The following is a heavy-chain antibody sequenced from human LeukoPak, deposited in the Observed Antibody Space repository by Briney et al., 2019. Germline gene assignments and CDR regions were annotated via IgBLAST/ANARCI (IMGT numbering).Heavy chain of an antibody. CDR1: GGSISSGGYY. V-gene: IGHV4-31*03. J-gene: IGHJ4*02. CDR3: ARTDRSSGFDY. Sequence: SETLSLTCTVSGGSISSGGYYWSWIRQHPGKGLEWIGYIYDSGSTYYNPSLKSRVTISVDTSKNQFSLKLSSVTAADTDVYYCARTDRSSGFDYWGQETLVTVSS. CDR2: IYDSGST.